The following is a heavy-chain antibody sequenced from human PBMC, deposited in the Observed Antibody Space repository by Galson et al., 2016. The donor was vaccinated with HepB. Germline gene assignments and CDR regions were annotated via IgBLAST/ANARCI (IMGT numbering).Heavy chain of an antibody. D-gene: IGHD6-13*01. J-gene: IGHJ4*02. CDR3: ARLAAGTMAGDY. CDR1: GYSFTSYG. V-gene: IGHV1-18*01. CDR2: ISPYNGNT. Sequence: SVKVSCKASGYSFTSYGFSWVRQAPGQGLEWMGWISPYNGNTNYAQKLQGRVTMTTDTSTNTPYMELRSLRSDDTAVYSCARLAAGTMAGDYWGQGTLVTVSS.